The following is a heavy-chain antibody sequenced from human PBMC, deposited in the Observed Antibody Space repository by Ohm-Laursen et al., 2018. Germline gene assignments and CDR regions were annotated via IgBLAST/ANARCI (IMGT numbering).Heavy chain of an antibody. CDR3: AKRRGRLYGAPGMDV. J-gene: IGHJ6*02. CDR2: INHSGST. CDR1: GGSFSGDY. V-gene: IGHV4-34*01. D-gene: IGHD3-10*02. Sequence: TLSLTCTVYGGSFSGDYWSWIRQPPGKGLEWIGEINHSGSTNYNPPLKSRVTISVDTSKNQFSLKLSSVTAADTAVYYCAKRRGRLYGAPGMDVWGQGTTVTVSS.